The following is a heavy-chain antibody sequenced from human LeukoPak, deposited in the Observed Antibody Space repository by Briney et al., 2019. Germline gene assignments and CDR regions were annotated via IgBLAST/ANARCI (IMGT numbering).Heavy chain of an antibody. CDR2: ISSNGGST. CDR1: GFTFSSYA. CDR3: ARDFGGWYYFDY. J-gene: IGHJ4*02. D-gene: IGHD6-19*01. Sequence: GGSLRLSCAASGFTFSSYAMHLVRQAPGKGLEYVSAISSNGGSTYYANSVKGRFTISRDNSKNTLYLQMGSLRAEDMAVYYCARDFGGWYYFDYWGQGTLVTVSS. V-gene: IGHV3-64*01.